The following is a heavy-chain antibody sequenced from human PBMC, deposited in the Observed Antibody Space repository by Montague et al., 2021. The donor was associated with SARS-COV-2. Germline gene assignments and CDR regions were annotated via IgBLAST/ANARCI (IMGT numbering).Heavy chain of an antibody. V-gene: IGHV4-39*01. D-gene: IGHD1-7*01. CDR3: ARGLFNWNYEHWFDT. Sequence: SETLSLTCTVSGGSVGSSHYYWGWIRQPPGKGLEWIGPIYYSGSTYSNPSPRSRVTIDVDASTNQFSLKLHSVTAADTAVYFCARGLFNWNYEHWFDTWGQGTLVTVSS. CDR1: GGSVGSSHYY. CDR2: IYYSGST. J-gene: IGHJ5*02.